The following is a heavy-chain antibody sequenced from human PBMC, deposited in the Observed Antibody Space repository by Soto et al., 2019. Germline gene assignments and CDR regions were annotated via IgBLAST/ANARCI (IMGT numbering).Heavy chain of an antibody. CDR1: GDSVSSVIYY. CDR2: KYYSGIT. CDR3: VSSSSWYDN. J-gene: IGHJ5*02. D-gene: IGHD2-2*01. V-gene: IGHV4-61*01. Sequence: SETLSLTCSVSGDSVSSVIYYWGWIRQPPGKGLEWIGYKYYSGITNYNPSLKSRVTISLDTPKNQFSLKLSSVTVADTAVYYCVSSSSWYDNWGQGTLVTVSS.